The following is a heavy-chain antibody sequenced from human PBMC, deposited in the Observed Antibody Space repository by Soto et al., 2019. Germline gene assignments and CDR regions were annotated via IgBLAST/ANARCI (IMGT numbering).Heavy chain of an antibody. D-gene: IGHD5-18*01. V-gene: IGHV2-26*01. J-gene: IGHJ5*02. CDR3: ARGDTAMVTGWFDP. Sequence: QVTLKESGPVLVKPTETLTLTCTVSGFSLSNARMGVSWIRQPPGKALEWLAHIFSNDEKSYSTSLKSRLTISKDTSKSQVVLTMTNMDPVDTATYYCARGDTAMVTGWFDPWGQGTLVTVSS. CDR2: IFSNDEK. CDR1: GFSLSNARMG.